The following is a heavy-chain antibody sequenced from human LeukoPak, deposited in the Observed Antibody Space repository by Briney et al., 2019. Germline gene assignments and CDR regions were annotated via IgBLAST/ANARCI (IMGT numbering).Heavy chain of an antibody. D-gene: IGHD1-26*01. CDR1: GFTFSGSA. J-gene: IGHJ4*02. CDR2: IRSKANSYAT. Sequence: GGSLRLSCAASGFTFSGSAMHWVRQASGKGLEWVGRIRSKANSYATAYAASVKGRFTISRDDSKNTAYLQMNSLKTEDTAVYYCARLWGEGDYWGQGTLVTVSS. CDR3: ARLWGEGDY. V-gene: IGHV3-73*01.